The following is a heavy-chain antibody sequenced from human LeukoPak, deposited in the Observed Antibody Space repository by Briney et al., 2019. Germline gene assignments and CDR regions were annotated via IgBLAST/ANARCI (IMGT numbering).Heavy chain of an antibody. J-gene: IGHJ6*02. Sequence: SQTLSLTCTVSGGSISSGGYYWIWIRQHPGKGLEWIGYIYYSGSTYYNPPLKSRVTISVDTSKNQLSLKLSSVTAADTAVYYCARVPNSSGLSYYYYGMDVWGQGTTVTVSS. D-gene: IGHD6-19*01. CDR1: GGSISSGGYY. CDR3: ARVPNSSGLSYYYYGMDV. V-gene: IGHV4-31*03. CDR2: IYYSGST.